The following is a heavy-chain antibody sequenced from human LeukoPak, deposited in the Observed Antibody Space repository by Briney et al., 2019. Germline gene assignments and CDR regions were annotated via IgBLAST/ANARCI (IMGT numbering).Heavy chain of an antibody. CDR1: GFTFSRFE. V-gene: IGHV3-21*01. Sequence: GGSLRLSCVASGFTFSRFEMNWVRQAPGKGLEWVSFISTSSSYIHNADSVKGRFTISRHNAKNSLYLQMNSLRAEDTAVYYCARAAIAAAGIYYYMDVWGKGTTVTASS. CDR3: ARAAIAAAGIYYYMDV. D-gene: IGHD6-13*01. CDR2: ISTSSSYI. J-gene: IGHJ6*03.